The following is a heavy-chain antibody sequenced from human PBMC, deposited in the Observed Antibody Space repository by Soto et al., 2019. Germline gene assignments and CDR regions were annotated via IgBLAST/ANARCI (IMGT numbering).Heavy chain of an antibody. D-gene: IGHD3-22*01. Sequence: GGSLRLSCAASGFTFSSYGMHGVRQAPGKGLEWVAVIWYDGSNKYYADSVKGRFTISRDNSKNTLYLQMNSLRAEETAVYYCERAGHVVTRLDLWGQGTTVTVSS. V-gene: IGHV3-33*01. CDR1: GFTFSSYG. CDR2: IWYDGSNK. J-gene: IGHJ6*02. CDR3: ERAGHVVTRLDL.